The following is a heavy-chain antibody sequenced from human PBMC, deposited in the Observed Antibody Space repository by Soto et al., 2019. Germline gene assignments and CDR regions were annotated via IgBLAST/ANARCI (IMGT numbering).Heavy chain of an antibody. CDR2: INAGNGNT. V-gene: IGHV1-3*01. CDR3: ARGSFLWFGELFNY. D-gene: IGHD3-10*01. J-gene: IGHJ4*02. Sequence: GASVKVSCKASGYTFTSYAMHWVRQAPGQRLEWMGWINAGNGNTKYSQKFQGRVTITRDTSASTAYMELSSLRSEDTAVYYCARGSFLWFGELFNYWGQGTLVTVS. CDR1: GYTFTSYA.